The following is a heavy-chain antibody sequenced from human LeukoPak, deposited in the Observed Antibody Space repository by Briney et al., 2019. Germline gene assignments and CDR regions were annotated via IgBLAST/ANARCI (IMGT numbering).Heavy chain of an antibody. CDR2: IYTSGST. V-gene: IGHV4-4*07. Sequence: SETLSLTCTVSGGSISSCYWSWIRQPAGKGLEWIGRIYTSGSTNYNPSLKSRVTMSVDTSKNQFSLKLSSVTAADTAVYYCAREGVTYYDFWSGYYYFDYWGQGTLVTVSS. CDR3: AREGVTYYDFWSGYYYFDY. CDR1: GGSISSCY. D-gene: IGHD3-3*01. J-gene: IGHJ4*02.